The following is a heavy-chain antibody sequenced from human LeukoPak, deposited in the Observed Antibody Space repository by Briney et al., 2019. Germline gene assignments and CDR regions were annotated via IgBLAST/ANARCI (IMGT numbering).Heavy chain of an antibody. CDR1: GSTFSSYE. J-gene: IGHJ4*02. CDR3: AREIDYFDY. Sequence: GGSLRLSCAASGSTFSSYEMNWVRQAPGKGLEWVTYISSSGSTIKYADSVKGRFTISRDNAKNSLYLQMNSLRAEDTAVYYCAREIDYFDYWGQGTLVTVSS. V-gene: IGHV3-48*03. CDR2: ISSSGSTI. D-gene: IGHD2/OR15-2a*01.